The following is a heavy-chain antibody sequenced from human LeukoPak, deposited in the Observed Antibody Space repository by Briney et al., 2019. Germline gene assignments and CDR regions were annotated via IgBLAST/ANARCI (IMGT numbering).Heavy chain of an antibody. CDR1: GFTFSSYW. V-gene: IGHV3-74*01. Sequence: PGGSLRLSCAASGFTFSSYWMHWVRQAPGKGLVWVSRINSDGSGTSYADSVKGRFTISRDNAKNTLYLQMNSLRAEDTAVYYCAREMGGYDPFDYWGQGTLVTVSS. J-gene: IGHJ4*02. CDR2: INSDGSGT. D-gene: IGHD5-12*01. CDR3: AREMGGYDPFDY.